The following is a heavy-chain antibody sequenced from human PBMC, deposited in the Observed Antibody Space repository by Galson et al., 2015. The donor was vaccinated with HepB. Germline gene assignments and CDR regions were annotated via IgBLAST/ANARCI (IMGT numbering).Heavy chain of an antibody. V-gene: IGHV1-3*01. CDR2: INAGNGNT. D-gene: IGHD2-2*01. Sequence: SVKVSCKASGYTFTSYAMHWVRQAPGQRLEWMGWINAGNGNTKYSQKFQGRVTITRDTSASTAYMELSSLRSEDTAVYYCARAEEYCSSTSCYENWNFWFDPWGQGTLVTVSS. CDR3: ARAEEYCSSTSCYENWNFWFDP. J-gene: IGHJ5*02. CDR1: GYTFTSYA.